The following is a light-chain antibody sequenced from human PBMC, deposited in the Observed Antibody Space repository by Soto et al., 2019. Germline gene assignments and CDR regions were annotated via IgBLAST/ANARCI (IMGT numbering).Light chain of an antibody. CDR1: TFDVGGYNY. V-gene: IGLV2-14*01. CDR3: SSYSATDNVEKV. CDR2: DVY. J-gene: IGLJ1*01. Sequence: QSALAQPASVSGSPGQSITISCSGTTFDVGGYNYVSWFQQHPGKAPKLLIYDVYNRPSGISHRFSGSKSGSTASLTISGLQPEDEADYYCSSYSATDNVEKVFGTGPKLTVL.